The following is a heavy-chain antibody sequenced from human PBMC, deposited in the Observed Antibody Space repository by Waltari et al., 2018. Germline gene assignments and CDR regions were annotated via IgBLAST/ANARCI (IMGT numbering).Heavy chain of an antibody. V-gene: IGHV3-23*05. D-gene: IGHD3-22*01. CDR2: IDRSGTT. CDR1: GFTFSDYA. J-gene: IGHJ4*02. Sequence: QLLESGGGLVQPGGSLRLSCVASGFTFSDYAMSWVRQAPGKGLDWVAVIDRSGTTIYADSAKGRFTISRDNSENSVYLQMSSLRLDDTAVYHCVKGKYYYESWGYYPMDHWGQGTLVTVSS. CDR3: VKGKYYYESWGYYPMDH.